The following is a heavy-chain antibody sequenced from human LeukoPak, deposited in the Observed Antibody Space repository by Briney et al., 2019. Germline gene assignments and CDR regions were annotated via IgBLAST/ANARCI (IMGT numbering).Heavy chain of an antibody. CDR3: ARHCISPERYYYYYMDV. D-gene: IGHD1-14*01. Sequence: ASVKVSCKASGGTFSSYAISWVRQAPGQGLEWMGGIIPIFGTANYAQKFQGRVTITTDESTSTAYMELSSLRSEDTAVYYCARHCISPERYYYYYMDVWGKGTTVTVSS. CDR1: GGTFSSYA. V-gene: IGHV1-69*05. CDR2: IIPIFGTA. J-gene: IGHJ6*03.